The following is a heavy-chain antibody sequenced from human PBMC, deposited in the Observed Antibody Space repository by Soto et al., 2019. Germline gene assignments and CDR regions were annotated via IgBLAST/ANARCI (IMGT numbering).Heavy chain of an antibody. Sequence: PSETLSLTCAVYGGSFSGYYWSWIRQPPGTGLEWIGEINHSGSTNYNPSLKRRVTISVDPSKNQFSLKLSSVTAADTAVYCCARATGGYSYGSFDYWGQGTLVTVSS. J-gene: IGHJ4*02. V-gene: IGHV4-34*01. CDR2: INHSGST. D-gene: IGHD5-18*01. CDR3: ARATGGYSYGSFDY. CDR1: GGSFSGYY.